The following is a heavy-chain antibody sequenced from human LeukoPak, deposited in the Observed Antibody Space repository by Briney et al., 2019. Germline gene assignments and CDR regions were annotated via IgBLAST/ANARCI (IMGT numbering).Heavy chain of an antibody. Sequence: GGSLRLSCAASGFTFMNYAMSWVRQAPGKGLEWVSSISSGGGTHYPDSVKGRIIISRDNSKNTLYLQMNSLRAEDTAVYYCARVEDIDYWGQGTLVTVSS. J-gene: IGHJ4*02. CDR2: ISSGGGT. CDR1: GFTFMNYA. CDR3: ARVEDIDY. V-gene: IGHV3-23*01.